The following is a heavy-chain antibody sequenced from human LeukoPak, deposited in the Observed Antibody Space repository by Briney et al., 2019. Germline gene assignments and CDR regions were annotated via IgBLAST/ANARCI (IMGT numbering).Heavy chain of an antibody. J-gene: IGHJ6*03. V-gene: IGHV4-34*01. CDR2: INHSGST. Sequence: SETLSLTCAVYGGSFSGYYWSWIRQPPGKGLEWIGEINHSGSTNYNPSLKSRVTISVDKSKNQFSLKLSSVTAADTAVYYCARESSYYYYYYMDVWGKGTTVTVSS. CDR1: GGSFSGYY. CDR3: ARESSYYYYYYMDV.